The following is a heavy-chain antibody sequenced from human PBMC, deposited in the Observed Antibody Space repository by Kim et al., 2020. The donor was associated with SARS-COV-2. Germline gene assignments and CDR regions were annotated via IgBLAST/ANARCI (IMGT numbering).Heavy chain of an antibody. J-gene: IGHJ4*02. CDR3: ARSHRYNWNDAQDQYFDY. V-gene: IGHV1-3*01. CDR1: GYTFTSYA. Sequence: ASVKLSCKASGYTFTSYAMHWVRQAPGQRLEWMGWINAGNGNTKYSQKFQGRVTITRDTSASTAYMELSSLRSEDTAVYYCARSHRYNWNDAQDQYFDYWGQGTLVTVSS. CDR2: INAGNGNT. D-gene: IGHD1-1*01.